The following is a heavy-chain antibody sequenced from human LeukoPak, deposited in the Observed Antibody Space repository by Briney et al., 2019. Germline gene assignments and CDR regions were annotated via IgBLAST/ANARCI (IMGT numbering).Heavy chain of an antibody. CDR2: ITWSGGST. J-gene: IGHJ4*02. CDR1: GFPFDDYG. CDR3: ARGPNYYDSSGPGLTFDY. V-gene: IGHV3-20*04. D-gene: IGHD3-22*01. Sequence: GGSLRLSCAASGFPFDDYGMSWVRQAPGKGLEWVSDITWSGGSTGYPDSVKGRFTISRDSARDSLYPQMNSLRAEDTAFYYCARGPNYYDSSGPGLTFDYWGQGTLVTVSS.